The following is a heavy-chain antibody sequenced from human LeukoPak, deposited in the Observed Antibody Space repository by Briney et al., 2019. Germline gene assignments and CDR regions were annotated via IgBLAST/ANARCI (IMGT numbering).Heavy chain of an antibody. CDR2: ISYDGSIK. CDR1: GFTFSNFA. V-gene: IGHV3-30*09. CDR3: AKSYDNGWYVCDY. Sequence: GGSLRLSCAASGFTFSNFAMNWVRLAPGKGLEWVAFISYDGSIKSYADSVKGRFAVSRDNSKNTLYLQMNSLRPEDTAFYYCAKSYDNGWYVCDYWGQGTLVTVSS. J-gene: IGHJ4*02. D-gene: IGHD6-19*01.